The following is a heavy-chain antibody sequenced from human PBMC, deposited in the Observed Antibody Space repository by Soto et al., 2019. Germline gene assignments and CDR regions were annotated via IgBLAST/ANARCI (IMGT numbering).Heavy chain of an antibody. V-gene: IGHV3-23*01. CDR3: ARVDSSSWDFDY. D-gene: IGHD6-13*01. CDR1: GFTLSSYA. CDR2: INGVTIST. J-gene: IGHJ4*02. Sequence: GGSLRLSCAASGFTLSSYAMSWVRQAPGKGLEWVSAINGVTISTYYADSVKGRFTISRDNSKNTLYLQMNSLRAEDTAVYYCARVDSSSWDFDYWGQGTLVTVSS.